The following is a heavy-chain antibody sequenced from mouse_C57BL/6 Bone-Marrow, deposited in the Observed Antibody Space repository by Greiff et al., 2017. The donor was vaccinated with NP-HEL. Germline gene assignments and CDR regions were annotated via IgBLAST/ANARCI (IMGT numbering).Heavy chain of an antibody. CDR3: ARTYYGSSPLAWFAY. CDR1: GFTFSSYG. V-gene: IGHV5-6*01. D-gene: IGHD1-1*01. Sequence: EVKLVESGGDLVKPGGSLKLSCAASGFTFSSYGMSWVRQTPDKRLEWVATISSGGSYTYYPASVKGRFTISRDNAKNTLYLQMSSLKSEDTAMYYCARTYYGSSPLAWFAYWGQGTLVTVSA. CDR2: ISSGGSYT. J-gene: IGHJ3*01.